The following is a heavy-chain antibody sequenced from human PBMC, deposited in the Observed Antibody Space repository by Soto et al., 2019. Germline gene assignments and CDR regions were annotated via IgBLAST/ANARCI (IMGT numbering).Heavy chain of an antibody. V-gene: IGHV1-24*01. J-gene: IGHJ4*02. CDR2: FDPEDGET. Sequence: GASVKVSCKVSGYTLTDLSMHCVRQAPGKGLEWMGGFDPEDGETIYAQKFQGRVTMTEDTSTDTAYMELSSLRSEDTAVYYCATDGHYYDSSGYYAPFDYWGQGTLVTVSS. CDR3: ATDGHYYDSSGYYAPFDY. CDR1: GYTLTDLS. D-gene: IGHD3-22*01.